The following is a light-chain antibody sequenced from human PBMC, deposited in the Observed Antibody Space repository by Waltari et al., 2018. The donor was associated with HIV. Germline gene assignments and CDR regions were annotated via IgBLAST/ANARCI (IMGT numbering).Light chain of an antibody. J-gene: IGLJ2*01. CDR3: SSYANKNGFYVV. V-gene: IGLV2-8*01. CDR2: EVT. Sequence: QSALTQPPSASGSPGQSVTISCTGTNSDIGGYNYVSWYQQQPGKAPKLVISEVTKRPSGVPDRFSGSKSGTTASLTVSGLQAEDEADYYCSSYANKNGFYVVFGGGTRLTVL. CDR1: NSDIGGYNY.